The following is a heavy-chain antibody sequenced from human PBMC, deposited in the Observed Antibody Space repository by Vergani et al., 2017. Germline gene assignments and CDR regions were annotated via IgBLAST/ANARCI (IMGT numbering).Heavy chain of an antibody. J-gene: IGHJ2*01. CDR1: GFTFSRYA. V-gene: IGHV3-23*01. Sequence: EVQLLESGGGLVQPGGSLRLSCAASGFTFSRYAMSWVRQAPGKGLEWVSTISDSGGNTYYADSVKGRFTISRDNSENTLYLQMNSLRAEDTAVYYCATDLPLPRLTYYGDYWYFDLWGRGTLVTVSS. CDR2: ISDSGGNT. CDR3: ATDLPLPRLTYYGDYWYFDL. D-gene: IGHD4-17*01.